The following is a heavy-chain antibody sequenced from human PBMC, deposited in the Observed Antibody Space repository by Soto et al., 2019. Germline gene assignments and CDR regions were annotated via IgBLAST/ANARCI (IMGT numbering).Heavy chain of an antibody. CDR1: GFTFSSYS. D-gene: IGHD1-26*01. CDR2: ISSSSSYI. J-gene: IGHJ4*02. Sequence: GGSLRLSCAASGFTFSSYSMNWVRQAPGKGLEWVSSISSSSSYIYYADSVKGLFTISRDNAKNSLYLQMNSLRAEDTAVYYCARDLWELPDYWGQGTLVTVSS. V-gene: IGHV3-21*01. CDR3: ARDLWELPDY.